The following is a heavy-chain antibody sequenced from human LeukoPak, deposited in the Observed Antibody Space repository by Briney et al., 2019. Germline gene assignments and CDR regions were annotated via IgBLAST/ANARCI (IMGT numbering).Heavy chain of an antibody. CDR3: AKDRIAVAGWFDP. V-gene: IGHV3-21*04. Sequence: GGSLRLSCAASGFTFSSYSMNWVRQAPGKGLEWVSSISSSSSYIYYADSVKGRLTISRDNSKNTLYLQMNSLRAEDTAVYYCAKDRIAVAGWFDPWGQGTLVTVSS. J-gene: IGHJ5*02. D-gene: IGHD6-19*01. CDR2: ISSSSSYI. CDR1: GFTFSSYS.